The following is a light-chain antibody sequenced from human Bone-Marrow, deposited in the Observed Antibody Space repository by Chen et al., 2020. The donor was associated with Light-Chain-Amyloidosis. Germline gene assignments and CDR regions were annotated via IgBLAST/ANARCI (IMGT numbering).Light chain of an antibody. CDR1: SSDVGGDNH. V-gene: IGLV2-14*01. CDR3: SSYTITNTLV. Sequence: QSALTHPPSVSGSPGHPITISCTGTSSDVGGDNHVSWYQQHPDKAPKLMIYEVTNRPSWVPDRFSGSKSDNTASLTISGLQTEDEADYFCSSYTITNTLVFGSGTRVTVL. CDR2: EVT. J-gene: IGLJ1*01.